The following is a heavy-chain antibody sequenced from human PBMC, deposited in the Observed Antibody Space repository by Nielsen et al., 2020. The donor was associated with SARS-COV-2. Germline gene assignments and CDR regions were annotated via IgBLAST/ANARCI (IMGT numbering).Heavy chain of an antibody. CDR3: ARVNGVGPYYYYYMDV. CDR2: ISSSGSTI. D-gene: IGHD2-8*01. V-gene: IGHV3-11*04. CDR1: GFTFSDYY. J-gene: IGHJ6*03. Sequence: GALRLSCAASGFTFSDYYMSWIRQAPGKGLEWVSYISSSGSTIYYADSVKGRFTISRDNAKNSLYLQMNSLRAEDTAVYYCARVNGVGPYYYYYMDVWGKGTTVTVSS.